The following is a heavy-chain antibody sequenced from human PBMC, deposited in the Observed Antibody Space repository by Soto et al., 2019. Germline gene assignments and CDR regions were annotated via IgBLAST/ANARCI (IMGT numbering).Heavy chain of an antibody. CDR1: GGTFSSYA. D-gene: IGHD6-6*01. CDR2: IIPIFGTA. Sequence: SVKVSCKASGGTFSSYAISWVRQAPGQGLEWMGGIIPIFGTANYAQKFQGRVTITADESTSTAYMELSSLRSEETAAYYCARSVQYSSSPDYWGQGTLVTVSS. CDR3: ARSVQYSSSPDY. V-gene: IGHV1-69*13. J-gene: IGHJ4*02.